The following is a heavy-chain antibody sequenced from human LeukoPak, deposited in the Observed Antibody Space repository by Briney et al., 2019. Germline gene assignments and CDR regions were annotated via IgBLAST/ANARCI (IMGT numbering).Heavy chain of an antibody. J-gene: IGHJ6*03. D-gene: IGHD6-13*01. V-gene: IGHV4-39*07. Sequence: PSETLSLTCTVSGGSISNSSYYWGWIRQPPGKGLEWIGSIFYSGSTNYNPSLKSRVTISVDTSKNQFSLKLSSVTAADTAVYYCAAATTDTSFYYYYYMDVWGKGTTVTVSS. CDR3: AAATTDTSFYYYYYMDV. CDR1: GGSISNSSYY. CDR2: IFYSGST.